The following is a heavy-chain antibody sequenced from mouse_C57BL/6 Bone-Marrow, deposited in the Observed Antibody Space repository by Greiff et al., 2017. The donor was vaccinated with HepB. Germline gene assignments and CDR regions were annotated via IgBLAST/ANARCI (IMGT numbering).Heavy chain of an antibody. Sequence: VQLQQSGPVLVKPGASVKMSCKASGYTFTDYYMNWVKQSHGKSLEWIGVINPYNGGTSYNQKFKGKATLTVDKSSSTAYMELNSLTSEDSAVYYCARYGGRGLRRDYWGQGTTLTVSS. CDR1: GYTFTDYY. V-gene: IGHV1-19*01. J-gene: IGHJ2*01. CDR3: ARYGGRGLRRDY. CDR2: INPYNGGT. D-gene: IGHD2-4*01.